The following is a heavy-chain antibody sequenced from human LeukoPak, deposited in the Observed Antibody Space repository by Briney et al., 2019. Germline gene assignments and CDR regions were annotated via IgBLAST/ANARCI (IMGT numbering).Heavy chain of an antibody. CDR1: GGSFSGYY. CDR3: QAAVADY. J-gene: IGHJ4*02. V-gene: IGHV4-34*01. Sequence: SETLSLTCAVYGGSFSGYYWSWIRQPPGKGLEWIGEINHSGSTNYNPSLKSRVTISVDTSKNQFSLNLSSVTAADTAVYYCQAAVADYWGQGTLVTVSS. D-gene: IGHD6-19*01. CDR2: INHSGST.